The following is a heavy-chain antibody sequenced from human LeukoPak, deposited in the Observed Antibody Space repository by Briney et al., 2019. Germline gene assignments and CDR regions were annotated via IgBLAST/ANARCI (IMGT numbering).Heavy chain of an antibody. CDR3: ARARDFWSGYSIFDY. CDR2: IYYSGTT. V-gene: IGHV4-39*01. D-gene: IGHD3-3*01. CDR1: GGSISSNSYY. Sequence: PSETLSLTCTVSGGSISSNSYYWGWIRQPPGKGLEWIGTIYYSGTTYSNPSLKSRVTISVDTSKNQFSLKLSSVTAADTAVYYCARARDFWSGYSIFDYWGQGTLVTVSS. J-gene: IGHJ4*02.